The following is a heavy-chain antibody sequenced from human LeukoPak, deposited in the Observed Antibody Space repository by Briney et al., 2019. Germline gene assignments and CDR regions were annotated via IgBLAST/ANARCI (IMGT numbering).Heavy chain of an antibody. Sequence: GGSLRLSCAASGFTFGSYGMHWVRQAPGKGLEWVTSMQFDGSTKYYADSVKGRFTISRDNSKNTLYLQMNSLKPEDTAAYYCAKDSYYYGSGSHDYWGQGTLVTVSS. CDR1: GFTFGSYG. D-gene: IGHD3-10*01. J-gene: IGHJ4*02. CDR2: MQFDGSTK. V-gene: IGHV3-30*02. CDR3: AKDSYYYGSGSHDY.